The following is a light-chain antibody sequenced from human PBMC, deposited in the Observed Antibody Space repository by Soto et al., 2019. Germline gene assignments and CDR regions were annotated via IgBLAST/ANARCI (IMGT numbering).Light chain of an antibody. CDR1: QSLLHSNGYTF. J-gene: IGKJ1*01. V-gene: IGKV2-28*01. CDR2: MGS. Sequence: DIVMTQSPLSLPVTPGEPASISCRSSQSLLHSNGYTFLDWYLQKPGQSPQLLIYMGSNRASGVPDRFSGSGSGTDFTLKISRVEAEDVGVYYCMQALQTPRTFGQGTQVEIK. CDR3: MQALQTPRT.